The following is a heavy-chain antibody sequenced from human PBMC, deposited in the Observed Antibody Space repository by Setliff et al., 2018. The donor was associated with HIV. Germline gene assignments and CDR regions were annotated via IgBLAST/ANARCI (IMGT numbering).Heavy chain of an antibody. J-gene: IGHJ4*02. CDR2: INHTGST. CDR1: SGPFSGYY. CDR3: ARGVPLLPPRN. D-gene: IGHD2-15*01. Sequence: SETLSLTCGVPSGPFSGYYWTWIRQPPGKGLEWIGEINHTGSTSYNPSLKSRVTLSIDTSKNQVSLRLTSVTAADTAVYYCARGVPLLPPRNWGQGALVTVSS. V-gene: IGHV4-34*01.